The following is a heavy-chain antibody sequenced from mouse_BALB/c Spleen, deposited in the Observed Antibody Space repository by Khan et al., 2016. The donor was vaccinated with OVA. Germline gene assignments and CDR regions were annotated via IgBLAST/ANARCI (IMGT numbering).Heavy chain of an antibody. Sequence: EVELVESGGGLVKPGGSLKLSCAASGFTFSSYAMSWVRQTSEKRLEWVATISSGATYTFYSDSVKGRFTISRDDAKNTLYLQMSSLRSEDTAMYDCARPPITTVVATSYWFFDVWGAGTTVTVST. CDR3: ARPPITTVVATSYWFFDV. CDR1: GFTFSSYA. D-gene: IGHD1-1*01. CDR2: ISSGATYT. V-gene: IGHV5-9-3*01. J-gene: IGHJ1*01.